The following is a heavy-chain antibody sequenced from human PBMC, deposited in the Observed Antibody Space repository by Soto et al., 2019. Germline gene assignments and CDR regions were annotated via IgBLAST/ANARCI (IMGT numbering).Heavy chain of an antibody. Sequence: QLQLQESGPGLVKPSETLSLICTVSGGSVNSENHYWVWIRQPPGKGLEWISSIISTGRTYYNPSLRSRVPIAVHTSKNHFSLILSSVTATDTAVYYCASHICHYGDWGFEFWGPGNLVTVS. D-gene: IGHD2-21*01. CDR2: IISTGRT. V-gene: IGHV4-39*02. CDR3: ASHICHYGDWGFEF. CDR1: GGSVNSENHY. J-gene: IGHJ4*02.